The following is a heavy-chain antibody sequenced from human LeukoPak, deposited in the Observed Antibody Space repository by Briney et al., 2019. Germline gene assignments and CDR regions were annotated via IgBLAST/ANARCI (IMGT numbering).Heavy chain of an antibody. V-gene: IGHV3-20*04. J-gene: IGHJ3*02. Sequence: GEALRLSCAASAFTFHDYGMSGVRQARGKGLEWGSNIYWKSGSTAYEESVKGRFTISRDNGKISLYLQMNSLRVEDTALYYAARAKDCGSITCPFDIWGQGTMVTVSS. CDR3: ARAKDCGSITCPFDI. CDR1: AFTFHDYG. D-gene: IGHD2-2*01. CDR2: IYWKSGST.